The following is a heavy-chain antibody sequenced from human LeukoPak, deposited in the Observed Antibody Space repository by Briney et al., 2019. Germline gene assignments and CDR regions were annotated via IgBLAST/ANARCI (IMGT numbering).Heavy chain of an antibody. CDR1: GGSFSGYY. CDR3: ARGAAKVAVAGRPYYFDY. CDR2: INHSGST. J-gene: IGHJ4*02. Sequence: SETLSLTCAVYGGSFSGYYWSWIRQPPGKGLEWIGEINHSGSTNYNPSLKSRVTISVDTSKNQFSLKLSSVTAADTAVYYCARGAAKVAVAGRPYYFDYWGQGTLVTVSS. D-gene: IGHD6-19*01. V-gene: IGHV4-34*01.